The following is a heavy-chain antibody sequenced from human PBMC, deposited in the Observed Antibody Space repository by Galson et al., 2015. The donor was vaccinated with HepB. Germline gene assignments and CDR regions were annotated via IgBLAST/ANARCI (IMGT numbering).Heavy chain of an antibody. V-gene: IGHV3-21*01. Sequence: SLRLSCAASGFTFSSYSMNWVRQAPGKGLEWVSSISSSSSHIYYADSVKGRFTISRDNAKNSLYLQMNSLRAEDTAVYYCVSLATWYSSSPQTASWGHGTLVTASS. D-gene: IGHD6-6*01. J-gene: IGHJ5*01. CDR1: GFTFSSYS. CDR2: ISSSSSHI. CDR3: VSLATWYSSSPQTAS.